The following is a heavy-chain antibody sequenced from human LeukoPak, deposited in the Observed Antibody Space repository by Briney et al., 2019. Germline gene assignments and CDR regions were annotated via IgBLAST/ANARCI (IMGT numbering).Heavy chain of an antibody. Sequence: SQTLSLTCTVSGASISSSYWSWIRQPPGKGLEWIGYIYYSGTTKYNPSLKSRVTISVDTSKNQFSLKVYSVAAADTAVYYCARGQPQRYSSGWYVNWFDPWGQGTLVTVSS. CDR1: GASISSSY. CDR3: ARGQPQRYSSGWYVNWFDP. CDR2: IYYSGTT. D-gene: IGHD6-19*01. V-gene: IGHV4-59*01. J-gene: IGHJ5*02.